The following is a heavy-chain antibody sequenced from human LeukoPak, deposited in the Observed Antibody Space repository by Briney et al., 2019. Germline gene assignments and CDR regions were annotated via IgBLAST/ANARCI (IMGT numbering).Heavy chain of an antibody. V-gene: IGHV3-7*01. Sequence: GSLRLSCAGSGFPFSSYWMTWVRQAPGKGLEWVANINQDGSEKSYVDSVRGRFTISRDNAKNSLYLQMNRVGAEDTAVYYCARHSSSHELYFDYWGQGTLVTVSS. CDR3: ARHSSSHELYFDY. CDR2: INQDGSEK. J-gene: IGHJ4*02. D-gene: IGHD6-6*01. CDR1: GFPFSSYW.